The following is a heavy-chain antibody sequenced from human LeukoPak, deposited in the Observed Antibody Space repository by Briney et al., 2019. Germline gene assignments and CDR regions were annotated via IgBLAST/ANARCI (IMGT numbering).Heavy chain of an antibody. CDR1: GGSISSGSYY. Sequence: PSQTLSLTCTVSGGSISSGSYYWSWIRQPAGKGLEWIGRIYTSGSTYYNPSLKSRVTISVDTSKNQFSLKLSSVIAADTAVYYCARDRGEYYYYYMDVWGKGTTVTVSS. V-gene: IGHV4-61*02. CDR2: IYTSGST. CDR3: ARDRGEYYYYYMDV. J-gene: IGHJ6*03.